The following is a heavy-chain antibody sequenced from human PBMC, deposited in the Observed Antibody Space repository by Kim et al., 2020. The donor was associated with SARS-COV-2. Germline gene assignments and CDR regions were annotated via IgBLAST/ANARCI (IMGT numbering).Heavy chain of an antibody. D-gene: IGHD6-13*01. Sequence: GGSLRLSCAASGFTFSSYAMHWVRQAPGKGLEWVAVISYDGSNKYYADSVKGRFTISRDNSKNTLYLQMNSLRAEDTAVYYCARVVSSWPHWGQGTLVTVSS. CDR2: ISYDGSNK. CDR1: GFTFSSYA. J-gene: IGHJ4*02. V-gene: IGHV3-30*04. CDR3: ARVVSSWPH.